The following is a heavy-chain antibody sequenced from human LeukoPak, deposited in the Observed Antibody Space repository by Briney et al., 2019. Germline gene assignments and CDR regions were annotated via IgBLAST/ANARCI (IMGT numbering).Heavy chain of an antibody. D-gene: IGHD3-3*01. CDR2: ISGSGGST. CDR1: GFTFSSYA. J-gene: IGHJ4*02. V-gene: IGHV3-23*01. CDR3: ANNYDFWSGYSTQFDY. Sequence: PGGSLLLSCAASGFTFSSYAMSWVRPAPGKGLEWVSAISGSGGSTYYADSVKGRFTISRDNSKNTLYLQMNSLRAEDTAVYYCANNYDFWSGYSTQFDYWGQGTLVTVSS.